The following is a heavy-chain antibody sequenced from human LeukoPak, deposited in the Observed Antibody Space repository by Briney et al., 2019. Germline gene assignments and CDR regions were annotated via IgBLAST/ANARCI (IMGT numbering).Heavy chain of an antibody. CDR3: ARETSSGY. CDR2: ISARSGTI. J-gene: IGHJ4*02. V-gene: IGHV3-48*04. CDR1: GFTFSTYS. Sequence: GGSLRLSCAASGFTFSTYSMNWVRQSPGKGLEWVSYISARSGTIYYADSVKGRFTISRDNAKNSLYLHMNSLRVEDTAVYYCARETSSGYWGQGTLVTVSS. D-gene: IGHD3-10*01.